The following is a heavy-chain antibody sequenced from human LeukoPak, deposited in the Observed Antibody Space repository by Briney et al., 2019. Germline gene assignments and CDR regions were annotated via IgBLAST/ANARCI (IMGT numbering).Heavy chain of an antibody. V-gene: IGHV4-59*01. J-gene: IGHJ4*02. CDR2: IYYSGST. Sequence: SETLSLTCTVSGGSISSYYWSWIRQPPGKGLEWIGYIYYSGSTNYNPSLKSRVTISVDTSKNQFSLKLSSVTAADTAVYYCARSNSGSYSGDYWGQGTLVTVSS. CDR1: GGSISSYY. D-gene: IGHD1-26*01. CDR3: ARSNSGSYSGDY.